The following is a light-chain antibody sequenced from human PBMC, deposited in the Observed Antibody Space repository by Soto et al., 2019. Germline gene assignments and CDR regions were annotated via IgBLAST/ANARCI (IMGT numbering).Light chain of an antibody. J-gene: IGLJ1*01. CDR3: ASLPPPVFV. CDR1: SSDVGAYNF. CDR2: EVS. Sequence: QSALTQPASVSGSPGQSITISCTGTSSDVGAYNFVSWYQHHPDKAPKLMISEVSNRPSGVSDRFSGSKSGNTASLTISGLQDEDGPDYSSASLPPPVFVFGTGPKVPV. V-gene: IGLV2-14*01.